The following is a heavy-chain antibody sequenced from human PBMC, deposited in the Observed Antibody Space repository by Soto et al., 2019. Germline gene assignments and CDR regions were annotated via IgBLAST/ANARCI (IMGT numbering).Heavy chain of an antibody. J-gene: IGHJ6*02. D-gene: IGHD5-18*01. Sequence: QVQLVQSGAEVKKPGASVKVSCKASGYTFTSYAMHWVRQAPGQRLEWMGWINAGNGNTKYSQKFQGRVTITRDTSASTAYMELSSLRSEDTAVYYCARRGYRNYYYYGMDGWGQGTTVTVSS. CDR3: ARRGYRNYYYYGMDG. V-gene: IGHV1-3*01. CDR1: GYTFTSYA. CDR2: INAGNGNT.